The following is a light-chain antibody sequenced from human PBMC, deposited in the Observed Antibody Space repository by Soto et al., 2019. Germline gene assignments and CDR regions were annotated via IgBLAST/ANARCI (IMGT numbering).Light chain of an antibody. V-gene: IGKV3D-15*01. CDR1: QSVTYD. Sequence: EIVLTQSADTLSLSPGERSTLSFSSSQSVTYDQLAWYRQTPGQAPRLLIYGASSRAAGIPDRFSGSGSGTEFTLTISSLQSEDFAVYYCQQYNNWLWTFGQGTRLEIK. J-gene: IGKJ5*01. CDR3: QQYNNWLWT. CDR2: GAS.